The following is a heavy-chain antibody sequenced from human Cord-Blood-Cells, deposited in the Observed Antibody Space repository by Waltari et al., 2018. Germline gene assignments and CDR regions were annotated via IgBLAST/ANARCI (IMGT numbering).Heavy chain of an antibody. CDR3: ATVSAGGGHYYYDGMDV. CDR1: GYPLTELS. Sequence: QVQLVQSGAEVKKPGASVKVSCKVSGYPLTELSMHWVRQAPGKGLEWMGGFDPEEGETIYAQKFQGRVTMTEDTSTDPAYMELSSLRSEDTAVYYCATVSAGGGHYYYDGMDVWGQGTTVTVSS. J-gene: IGHJ6*02. V-gene: IGHV1-24*01. D-gene: IGHD3-10*01. CDR2: FDPEEGET.